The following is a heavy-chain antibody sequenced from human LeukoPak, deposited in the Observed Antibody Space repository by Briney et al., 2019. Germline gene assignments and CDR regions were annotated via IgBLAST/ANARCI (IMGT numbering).Heavy chain of an antibody. CDR1: GFTFSSYS. D-gene: IGHD3-22*01. V-gene: IGHV3-21*01. J-gene: IGHJ4*02. Sequence: GGSLRLSCAASGFTFSSYSMNWSPQPPGKGLEWFSSLTISSSYIYYADSVKGRFTISRDNAKNSLYLQMNSLRAEDTAVYYCARGGDFDYYDSSGYYSDWGQGTLVTVSS. CDR3: ARGGDFDYYDSSGYYSD. CDR2: LTISSSYI.